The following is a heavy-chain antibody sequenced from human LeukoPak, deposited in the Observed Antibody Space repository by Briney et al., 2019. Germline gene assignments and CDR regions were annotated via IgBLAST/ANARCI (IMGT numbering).Heavy chain of an antibody. CDR2: INHSGST. CDR3: ARETPYPGSYYDY. CDR1: GGSFSGYY. V-gene: IGHV4-34*01. D-gene: IGHD1-26*01. J-gene: IGHJ4*02. Sequence: SETLSLTCAVYGGSFSGYYWSWIRQPPGKGLEWIGEINHSGSTNYNPSLKSRVTISVDTSKNQFSLKLSSVTAEDTAVYYCARETPYPGSYYDYWGQGTLVIVSS.